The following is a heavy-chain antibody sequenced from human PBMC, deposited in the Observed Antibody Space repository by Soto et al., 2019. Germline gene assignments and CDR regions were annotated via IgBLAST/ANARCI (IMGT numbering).Heavy chain of an antibody. V-gene: IGHV4-39*01. CDR2: IHYTGTT. Sequence: SETLSLTCTVSGGSISSNLYYWGWIRQPPGKGLEWLGTIHYTGTTYYNPSLKSRVTISVDTSKNRFSLRLSSVTAADTAVYYCARHGGGYCTGGNCYSDSMYFDYWGQGTLVTVSS. J-gene: IGHJ4*02. CDR3: ARHGGGYCTGGNCYSDSMYFDY. CDR1: GGSISSNLYY. D-gene: IGHD2-15*01.